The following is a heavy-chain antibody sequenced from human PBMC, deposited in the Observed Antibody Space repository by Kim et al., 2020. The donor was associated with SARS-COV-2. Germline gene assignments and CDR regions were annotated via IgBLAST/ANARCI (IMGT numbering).Heavy chain of an antibody. J-gene: IGHJ4*02. CDR1: GFTVSSNY. D-gene: IGHD6-19*01. Sequence: GGSLRLSCAASGFTVSSNYMSWVRQAPVKGLEWVSVIYSGGSTYYADSVKGRFTISRDNSKNTLYLQMNSLRAEDTAVYYCARVAVAGDGDYFDYWGQGTLVTVSS. CDR3: ARVAVAGDGDYFDY. V-gene: IGHV3-66*01. CDR2: IYSGGST.